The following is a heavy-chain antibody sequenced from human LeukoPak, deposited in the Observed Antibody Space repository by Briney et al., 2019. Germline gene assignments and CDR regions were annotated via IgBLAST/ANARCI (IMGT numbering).Heavy chain of an antibody. J-gene: IGHJ5*02. CDR1: GGSISSYY. V-gene: IGHV4-59*08. CDR2: IYYSGST. CDR3: ARLGYCSGGSCYGLDP. D-gene: IGHD2-15*01. Sequence: SETLSLTCTVSGGSISSYYWSWIRQPPGKGLEWIGYIYYSGSTNYNPSLKSRVTISVDTSKNQFSLKLSSVTAADTAVYYCARLGYCSGGSCYGLDPWGQGTLVTVSS.